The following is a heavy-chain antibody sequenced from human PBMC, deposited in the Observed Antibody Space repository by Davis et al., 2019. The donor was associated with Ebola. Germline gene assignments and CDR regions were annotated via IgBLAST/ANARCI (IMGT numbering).Heavy chain of an antibody. D-gene: IGHD3-22*01. CDR3: TISSVIDY. J-gene: IGHJ4*02. CDR2: IKQDGSEK. V-gene: IGHV3-7*03. Sequence: GGSLRLSCAASGFTFSSYSMNWVRQAPGKGLEWVANIKQDGSEKYYVDSVKGRFTISRDNAKNSLYLQMNSLRTEDTAVYYCTISSVIDYWGQGTLVTVSS. CDR1: GFTFSSYS.